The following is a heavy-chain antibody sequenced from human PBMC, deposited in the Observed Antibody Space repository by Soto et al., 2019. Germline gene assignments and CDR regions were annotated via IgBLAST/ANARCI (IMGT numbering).Heavy chain of an antibody. J-gene: IGHJ4*02. CDR1: GGSIDTYY. V-gene: IGHV4-59*08. CDR2: ISHTGTT. CDR3: ARLIRGAAAAFDS. D-gene: IGHD6-25*01. Sequence: QVQLQESGPGLVKPSETLSLTCTVSGGSIDTYYWSWIRQPPGKGLEYIGYISHTGTTDSNPSLTSRVTLSIDTSKNQFSLNLSSVTASDKASYYCARLIRGAAAAFDSWGQGSLVTVSS.